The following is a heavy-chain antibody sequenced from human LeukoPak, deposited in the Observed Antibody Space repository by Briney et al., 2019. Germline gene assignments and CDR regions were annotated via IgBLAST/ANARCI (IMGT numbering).Heavy chain of an antibody. J-gene: IGHJ6*04. CDR1: GGSINSYF. CDR3: ARFSSSWYGVDV. Sequence: SETLSLTCTVSGGSINSYFWTWMRQPPGKGQEWIGYIYYSGSTNYNPSLKSRVTISVDTSKNHFSLKLSSVTAADTAVYYCARFSSSWYGVDVWGKGITVTVSS. D-gene: IGHD6-13*01. V-gene: IGHV4-59*01. CDR2: IYYSGST.